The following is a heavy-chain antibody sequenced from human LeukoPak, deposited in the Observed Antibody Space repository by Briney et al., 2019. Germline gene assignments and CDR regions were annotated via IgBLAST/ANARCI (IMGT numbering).Heavy chain of an antibody. CDR1: GIIFSNYW. J-gene: IGHJ4*02. CDR2: INRDGSST. Sequence: GGSLRLSCAASGIIFSNYWMHWVRHAPGKGLVWVSRINRDGSSTSYADSVKGRFTISRDNAKNTLYLQMNSLRAEDTAVYYCARVGESGSFDYWGQGTLVTVSS. D-gene: IGHD1-26*01. V-gene: IGHV3-74*01. CDR3: ARVGESGSFDY.